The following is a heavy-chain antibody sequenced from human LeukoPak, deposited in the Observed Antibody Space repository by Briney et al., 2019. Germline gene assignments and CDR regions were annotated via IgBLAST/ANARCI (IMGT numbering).Heavy chain of an antibody. Sequence: GGSLRLSCAASGFPFSSYAMSWVRQAPGKGLEWVSIISGSGGTTYYTVSVNGRFTISRDNSKSSLYLQMNSLRAEDTAVYYCAKGVRYFDLWGRGTLVTVSS. D-gene: IGHD6-6*01. J-gene: IGHJ2*01. V-gene: IGHV3-23*01. CDR2: ISGSGGTT. CDR3: AKGVRYFDL. CDR1: GFPFSSYA.